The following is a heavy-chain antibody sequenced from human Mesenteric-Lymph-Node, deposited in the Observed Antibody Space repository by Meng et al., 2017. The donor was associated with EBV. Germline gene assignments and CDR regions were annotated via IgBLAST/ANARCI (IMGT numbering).Heavy chain of an antibody. CDR3: ARIGGKDTAMITRWFDP. D-gene: IGHD5-18*01. V-gene: IGHV4-4*02. J-gene: IGHJ5*02. CDR1: GGSVISNKW. Sequence: QVQLQESGPGLVKPSETLPLTCAVPGGSVISNKWWSWVRQPPGKGLEWIGEIYHTGTTIYNPSLKSRVTMSIDKSKDQLSLKLSSVTAADTAVYFCARIGGKDTAMITRWFDPWGQGTLVTVSS. CDR2: IYHTGTT.